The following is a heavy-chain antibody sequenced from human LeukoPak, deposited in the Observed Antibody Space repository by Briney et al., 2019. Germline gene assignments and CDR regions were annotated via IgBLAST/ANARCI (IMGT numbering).Heavy chain of an antibody. V-gene: IGHV1-69*05. J-gene: IGHJ4*02. CDR1: GGTFSRNA. CDR3: ASPDASMVSAFDY. CDR2: IIPIFGTA. Sequence: SVKVSCKASGGTFSRNAISWVRQAPGQGLEWMGGIIPIFGTANYAENFQGRVTITTDEITSTAYMELRSLRSEDTAVYYCASPDASMVSAFDYRGQGTLVTVSS. D-gene: IGHD5-18*01.